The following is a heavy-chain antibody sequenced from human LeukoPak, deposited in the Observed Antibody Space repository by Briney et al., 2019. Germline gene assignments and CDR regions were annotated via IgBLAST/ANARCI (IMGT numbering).Heavy chain of an antibody. CDR1: GNSISSGDNY. CDR3: ARASYSYDINGWVPFDY. V-gene: IGHV4-61*02. CDR2: IYTSGST. J-gene: IGHJ4*02. Sequence: SETLSLTCTVSGNSISSGDNYWSWIRQPAGKGLEWIGRIYTSGSTNYNPSLKGRVTISGDTSKNQFSLGLSSVTAADTAVYYCARASYSYDINGWVPFDYWGQGTLVTVSS. D-gene: IGHD3-22*01.